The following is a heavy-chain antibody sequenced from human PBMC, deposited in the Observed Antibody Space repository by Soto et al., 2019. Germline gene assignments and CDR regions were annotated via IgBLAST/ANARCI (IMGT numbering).Heavy chain of an antibody. Sequence: GGSLRLSCAASGFTFSSYSMNWVRQAPGKGLEWVSSISSSSSYIYYADSVKGRFTISRDNAKNSLYLQMNSLRAEDTAVYYCARGRGLVGATDYWGQGTLVTVSS. CDR3: ARGRGLVGATDY. V-gene: IGHV3-21*01. D-gene: IGHD1-26*01. J-gene: IGHJ4*02. CDR1: GFTFSSYS. CDR2: ISSSSSYI.